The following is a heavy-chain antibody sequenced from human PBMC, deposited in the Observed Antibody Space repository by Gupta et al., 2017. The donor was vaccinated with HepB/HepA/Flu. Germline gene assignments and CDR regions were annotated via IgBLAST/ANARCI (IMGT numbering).Heavy chain of an antibody. CDR1: GYKFTSYY. J-gene: IGHJ4*02. CDR3: ARLGYGSTSWFDY. D-gene: IGHD2-2*03. Sequence: EVQLVQSGAEVKKPGESLKISCETSGYKFTSYYIAWVRQMPGKGLEYMGSFFPGDSDTRFSPSLQGQVSLSIDKSISTAYLQWSSLKASDTAMYYCARLGYGSTSWFDYWGQGTLITVSS. CDR2: FFPGDSDT. V-gene: IGHV5-51*01.